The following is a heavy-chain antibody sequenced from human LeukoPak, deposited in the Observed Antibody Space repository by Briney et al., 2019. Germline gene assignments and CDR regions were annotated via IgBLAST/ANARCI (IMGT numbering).Heavy chain of an antibody. J-gene: IGHJ4*02. CDR1: GFTVSSNY. Sequence: GGSLRLSCAASGFTVSSNYMSWVRQAPGKGLEWVSVIYSGGSTYYADSVKGRFTISRDNSKNTLYLQMNSLRAEDTAVYYCARRGDFWSGSDYWGQGTLVTVSS. CDR3: ARRGDFWSGSDY. D-gene: IGHD3-3*01. V-gene: IGHV3-53*01. CDR2: IYSGGST.